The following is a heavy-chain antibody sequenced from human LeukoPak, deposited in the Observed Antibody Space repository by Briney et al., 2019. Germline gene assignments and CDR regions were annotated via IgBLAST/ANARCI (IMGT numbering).Heavy chain of an antibody. Sequence: ASVKVSCKASGYTFTSYYMHWVRQALGQGLEWMGIINPSGGSTSYAQKFQERVTITRDMSTSTAYMELSSLRSEDTAVYYCAAPRRLGYCSGGSCSDGMDVWGQGTTVTVSS. D-gene: IGHD2-15*01. CDR3: AAPRRLGYCSGGSCSDGMDV. J-gene: IGHJ6*02. CDR1: GYTFTSYY. CDR2: INPSGGST. V-gene: IGHV1-46*01.